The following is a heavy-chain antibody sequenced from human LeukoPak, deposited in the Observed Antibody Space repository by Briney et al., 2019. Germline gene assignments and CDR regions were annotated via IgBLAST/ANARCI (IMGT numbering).Heavy chain of an antibody. CDR2: INHSGST. CDR1: GGSFSGYY. CDR3: ARRTFALSY. D-gene: IGHD3-16*02. Sequence: PSETLSLTCAVYGGSFSGYYWSWIRQPPGKGLEWIGEINHSGSTNYNPSLKSRVTISVDTSKNQFSLKLSSVTAADTAVYYCARRTFALSYWGQGTLVTVSS. V-gene: IGHV4-34*01. J-gene: IGHJ4*02.